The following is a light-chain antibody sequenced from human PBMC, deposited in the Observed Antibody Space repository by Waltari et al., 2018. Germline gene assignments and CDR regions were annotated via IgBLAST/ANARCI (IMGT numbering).Light chain of an antibody. CDR3: QQYYSYPRT. V-gene: IGKV1-8*01. Sequence: AIRMTQSPSSFSASTGDRVTITCRASQGISSFLAWYQQKPGKDPKLLIYAASTFQSGVPSRFSGSGSGTDFTLPISCLQSEDFATYYCQQYYSYPRTFGQGTKVEIK. CDR1: QGISSF. CDR2: AAS. J-gene: IGKJ1*01.